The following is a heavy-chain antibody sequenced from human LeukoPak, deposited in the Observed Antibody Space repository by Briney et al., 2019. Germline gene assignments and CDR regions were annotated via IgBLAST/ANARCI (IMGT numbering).Heavy chain of an antibody. CDR2: IYYSGST. J-gene: IGHJ6*03. V-gene: IGHV4-39*07. Sequence: KSSETLSLTCTVSGGSISSSSYYWGWIRQPPGKGLEWIGSIYYSGSTYYNPSLKSRVTISVDTSKNQFSLKLSSVTAADTAVYYCARFYGSITYYYYYMDVWGKGTTVTVSS. D-gene: IGHD2/OR15-2a*01. CDR1: GGSISSSSYY. CDR3: ARFYGSITYYYYYMDV.